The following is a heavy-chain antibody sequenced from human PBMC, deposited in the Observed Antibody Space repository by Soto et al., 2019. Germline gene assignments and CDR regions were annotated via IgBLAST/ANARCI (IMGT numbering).Heavy chain of an antibody. Sequence: PGESLKISCKGSGYSFTSYWIGWVRQMPGKGLEWMGIIYPGDSDTRYSPSFQGQVTISADKSISTAYLQWSSLKASDTAMYYCARLDRVVIISYYYYYMDVWGQGTTVTVSS. V-gene: IGHV5-51*01. CDR1: GYSFTSYW. CDR2: IYPGDSDT. CDR3: ARLDRVVIISYYYYYMDV. D-gene: IGHD3-3*01. J-gene: IGHJ6*03.